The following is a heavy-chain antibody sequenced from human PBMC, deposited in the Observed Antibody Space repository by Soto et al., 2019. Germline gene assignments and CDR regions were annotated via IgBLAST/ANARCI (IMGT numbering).Heavy chain of an antibody. CDR2: IWYDGSNK. Sequence: QVQLVESGGGVVQPGRSLRLSCAASGFTFSSYGMHWVRQAPGKGLEWVAVIWYDGSNKYYADSVKGRFTISRDNSKNTLYLQMNSLIAEDTAVYYCARDYRYSNSSGYWGQGTLVTVSS. CDR1: GFTFSSYG. D-gene: IGHD4-4*01. CDR3: ARDYRYSNSSGY. V-gene: IGHV3-33*01. J-gene: IGHJ4*02.